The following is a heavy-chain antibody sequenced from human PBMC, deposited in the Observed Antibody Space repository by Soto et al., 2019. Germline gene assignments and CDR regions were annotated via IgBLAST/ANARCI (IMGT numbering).Heavy chain of an antibody. V-gene: IGHV4-4*07. CDR2: IYTSGST. D-gene: IGHD4-4*01. CDR1: GGSISSYY. CDR3: ARDLNPTTVTLRPAFYYYYGMDV. Sequence: QVQLQESGPGLVKPSETLSLTCTVSGGSISSYYWSWIRQPAGKGLEWIGRIYTSGSTNYNPSLTRRVTMSVDTSKNQFSLKLSSVTAADTAVYYCARDLNPTTVTLRPAFYYYYGMDVWGQGTTVTVSS. J-gene: IGHJ6*02.